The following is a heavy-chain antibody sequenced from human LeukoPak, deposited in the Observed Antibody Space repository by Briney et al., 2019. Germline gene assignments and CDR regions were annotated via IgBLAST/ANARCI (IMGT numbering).Heavy chain of an antibody. CDR2: INHSGST. CDR1: GGSFSGYY. Sequence: PSETLSLTCAVYGGSFSGYYWSWIRQPPGKGLEWIGEINHSGSTNYNPSLKSQVTISVDTSKNQFSLKLSSVTAADTAVYYCARRIGSGWKNWGQGTLVTVSS. CDR3: ARRIGSGWKN. D-gene: IGHD6-19*01. V-gene: IGHV4-34*01. J-gene: IGHJ4*02.